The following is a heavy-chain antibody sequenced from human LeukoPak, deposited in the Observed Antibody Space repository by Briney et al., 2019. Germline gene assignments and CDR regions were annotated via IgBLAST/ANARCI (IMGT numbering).Heavy chain of an antibody. CDR2: FDPEDGET. V-gene: IGHV1-24*01. Sequence: ASVKVSCKVSGYTLTELSMHWVRQAPGKGLEWMGGFDPEDGETIYAQKFQGRVTMTEDTSTDTAYMELSSLRSEDTAVYYCATVKGYCGGDCYQQFDYWGQGTLVTVSS. D-gene: IGHD2-21*01. CDR1: GYTLTELS. CDR3: ATVKGYCGGDCYQQFDY. J-gene: IGHJ4*02.